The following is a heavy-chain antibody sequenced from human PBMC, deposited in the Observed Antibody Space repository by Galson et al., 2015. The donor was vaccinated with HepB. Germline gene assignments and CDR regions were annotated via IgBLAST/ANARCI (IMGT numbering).Heavy chain of an antibody. CDR1: GFTFSRYA. Sequence: SLRLSCATFGFTFSRYAMRWVRQAPGKGLEWVSGMSGTGGTTFYSDSVKGRFTISRDNSKNTLYLQMNSLRVEDTAVYYCAKVAVVVTTIPYYFDYWGQGTQVTVSS. D-gene: IGHD2-21*02. V-gene: IGHV3-23*01. CDR3: AKVAVVVTTIPYYFDY. J-gene: IGHJ4*02. CDR2: MSGTGGTT.